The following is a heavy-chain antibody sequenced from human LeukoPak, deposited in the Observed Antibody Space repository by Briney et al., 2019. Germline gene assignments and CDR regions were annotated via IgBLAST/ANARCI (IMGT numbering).Heavy chain of an antibody. J-gene: IGHJ6*02. CDR2: IYTGGST. CDR3: ARDRHYYGMDV. Sequence: PGGSLRLSCAASGFTVSSNYMSWVRQAPGKGLKWVSVIYTGGSTYYADSVKGRFTISRDNSKNTLYLQINSLRAEDTAVYYCARDRHYYGMDVWGQGTTVTVSS. V-gene: IGHV3-66*01. CDR1: GFTVSSNY.